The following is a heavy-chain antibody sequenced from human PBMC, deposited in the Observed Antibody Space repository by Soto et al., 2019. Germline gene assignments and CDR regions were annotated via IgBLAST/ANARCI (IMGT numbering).Heavy chain of an antibody. V-gene: IGHV3-21*04. CDR2: ISSDSSYI. J-gene: IGHJ5*02. D-gene: IGHD3-16*02. CDR3: AGVWGTYRSYFDP. Sequence: GGSLRLSCVASEFTFSSYGINWVRQAPGKGLEWVSSISSDSSYIYYADSVKGRFTISRDNGKNSLYLEMNSLRAEDTAVYYCAGVWGTYRSYFDPWGQGTMVTVP. CDR1: EFTFSSYG.